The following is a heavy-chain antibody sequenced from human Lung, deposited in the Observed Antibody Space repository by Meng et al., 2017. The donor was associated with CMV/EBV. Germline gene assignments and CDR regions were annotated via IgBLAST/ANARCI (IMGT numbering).Heavy chain of an antibody. D-gene: IGHD2-2*01. J-gene: IGHJ4*02. V-gene: IGHV4-39*01. Sequence: SXTLSLTCTVSGGSISSSSYYWGWIRQPPGKGLEWIGSIYYSGSTYYNPSLKSRVTISVDTSKNQFSLKLSSVTAADTAVYYCARQDIVVVPAAIVDYWGQGXLVTVSS. CDR3: ARQDIVVVPAAIVDY. CDR2: IYYSGST. CDR1: GGSISSSSYY.